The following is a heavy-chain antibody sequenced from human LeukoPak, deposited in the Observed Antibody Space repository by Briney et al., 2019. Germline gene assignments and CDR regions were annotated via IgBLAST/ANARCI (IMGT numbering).Heavy chain of an antibody. V-gene: IGHV3-30*03. CDR2: ISYDGSNK. D-gene: IGHD2-21*02. Sequence: GGSLRLSCAASGFTFSSYGMHWVRQAPGKGLEWVAVISYDGSNKYYADSVKGRFTISRDNAKKSLYLQMNSLRAEDTAVYYCARDGVTSSVVYWGQGTPVTVSS. CDR3: ARDGVTSSVVY. CDR1: GFTFSSYG. J-gene: IGHJ4*02.